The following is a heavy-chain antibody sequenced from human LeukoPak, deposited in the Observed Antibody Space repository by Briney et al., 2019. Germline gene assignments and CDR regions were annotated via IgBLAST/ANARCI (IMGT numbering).Heavy chain of an antibody. V-gene: IGHV4-59*01. Sequence: SETLSLTCTVSGGSISSYYWSWIRQPPGKGLEWIGYIYYSGSTNYNPSLKSRVTISVDTSKNQFSLKLSSVTAADTAVYYCARRRVTFIRGVDITSYYFDYWGQGTLVTVSS. CDR3: ARRRVTFIRGVDITSYYFDY. CDR1: GGSISSYY. D-gene: IGHD3-10*01. J-gene: IGHJ4*02. CDR2: IYYSGST.